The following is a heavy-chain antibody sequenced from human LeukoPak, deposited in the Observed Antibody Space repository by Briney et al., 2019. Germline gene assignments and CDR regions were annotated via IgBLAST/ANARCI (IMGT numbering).Heavy chain of an antibody. V-gene: IGHV3-11*01. J-gene: IGHJ6*02. CDR1: GFTFSDHN. D-gene: IGHD3-9*01. CDR2: ITNGGSTI. Sequence: GGSLRPSCAASGFTFSDHNMNWVRQAPGTGLDRVSYITNGGSTIHHADSVKGRFTISRDNAKKTLYLQMNSLRAEDTAVYYCARSIGLTGGGVDVWGQGTTVTVSS. CDR3: ARSIGLTGGGVDV.